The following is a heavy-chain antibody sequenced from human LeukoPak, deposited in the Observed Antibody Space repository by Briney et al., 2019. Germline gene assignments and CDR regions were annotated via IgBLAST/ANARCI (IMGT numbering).Heavy chain of an antibody. CDR2: VSGHDKRT. D-gene: IGHD2-15*01. J-gene: IGHJ3*01. Sequence: GASVKVSCKASGGTFSSYAISWVRQAPGQGLEWMGWVSGHDKRTNYAQNLRGRVTMTTDTSTTTSYMELTSLRSDDTAVYYCARDYFCSGGSCSDTFDVWGQGTLVTVSS. V-gene: IGHV1-18*01. CDR3: ARDYFCSGGSCSDTFDV. CDR1: GGTFSSYA.